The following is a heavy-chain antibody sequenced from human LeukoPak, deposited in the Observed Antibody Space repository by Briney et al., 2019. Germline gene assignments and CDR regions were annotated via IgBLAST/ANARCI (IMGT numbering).Heavy chain of an antibody. CDR1: GGSFSGYY. D-gene: IGHD1-20*01. V-gene: IGHV4-34*01. CDR2: INHSGST. CDR3: ARVITGTTY. Sequence: SETLSLTCAVYGGSFSGYYWTWIRQPPGKALEWIGEINHSGSTNYNPSLKSRVTISVDTSKNQFSLKLSSVTAADTAVYYCARVITGTTYWGQGTLVTVSS. J-gene: IGHJ4*02.